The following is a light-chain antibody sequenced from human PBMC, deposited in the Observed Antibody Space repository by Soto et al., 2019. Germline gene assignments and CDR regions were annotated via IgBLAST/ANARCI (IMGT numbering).Light chain of an antibody. CDR2: DAS. V-gene: IGKV3-15*01. CDR1: QSVNSN. J-gene: IGKJ4*01. CDR3: HQYNFWPPLT. Sequence: EIVMTQSPATLSVSPGERATLSCRASQSVNSNLAWYRQKPGQAPRLLISDASTRATGVTPRFSGSGSGTEFTLTVSSLQSEDSGIYYCHQYNFWPPLTFGGGTKVEIK.